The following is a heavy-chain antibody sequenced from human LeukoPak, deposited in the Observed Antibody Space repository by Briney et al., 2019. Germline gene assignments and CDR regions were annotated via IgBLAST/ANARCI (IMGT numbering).Heavy chain of an antibody. Sequence: QSGGSLRLSCAASGFTFSSYAMSWVRQAPGKGLEWVSAISGSGGSTYYADSVKGRFTISRDNSKNTLYLQMNSLRAEDTAVYYCAKGSKYCGGDCYYYFDYWGQGTLVTVSS. CDR2: ISGSGGST. CDR1: GFTFSSYA. D-gene: IGHD2-21*02. CDR3: AKGSKYCGGDCYYYFDY. J-gene: IGHJ4*02. V-gene: IGHV3-23*01.